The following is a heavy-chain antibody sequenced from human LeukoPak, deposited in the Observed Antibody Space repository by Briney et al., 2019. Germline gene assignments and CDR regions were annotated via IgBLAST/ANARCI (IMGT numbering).Heavy chain of an antibody. D-gene: IGHD6-13*01. Sequence: ASVKVSCKASGYTFTSYYMHWVRQAPGQGLEWMGIINPSGGSTSYAQKFQGRVTMTRDTSTSTVYMELSSLRSEDTAVYYCARDGDGQQAAGTNFDYWGQGILVTVS. CDR1: GYTFTSYY. CDR3: ARDGDGQQAAGTNFDY. J-gene: IGHJ4*02. V-gene: IGHV1-46*01. CDR2: INPSGGST.